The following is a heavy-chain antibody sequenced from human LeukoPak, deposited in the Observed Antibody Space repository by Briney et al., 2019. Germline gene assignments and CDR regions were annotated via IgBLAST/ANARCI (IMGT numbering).Heavy chain of an antibody. D-gene: IGHD3-22*01. Sequence: SETLSLTCTVSGYSISSGYYWGWIRQPPGKGLEWIGSIYHSGNTYYNPSLKSRVTISVDTSKNQFSLKLSSVTAADTAVYYCARGPHHYFDSSGFYSSKFDYWAREPWSPSPQ. J-gene: IGHJ4*02. CDR3: ARGPHHYFDSSGFYSSKFDY. CDR1: GYSISSGYY. V-gene: IGHV4-38-2*02. CDR2: IYHSGNT.